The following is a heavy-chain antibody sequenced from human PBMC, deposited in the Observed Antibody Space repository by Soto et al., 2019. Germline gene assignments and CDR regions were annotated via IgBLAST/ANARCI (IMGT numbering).Heavy chain of an antibody. D-gene: IGHD3-22*01. J-gene: IGHJ4*02. CDR2: IYPGDSDT. CDR3: ARLGAGVSLYYDSSGYPALDY. V-gene: IGHV5-51*01. CDR1: GYSFTIYW. Sequence: GESLKISCNGSGYSFTIYWIGWVLQMPGKGLEWMGIIYPGDSDTRYSPSFQCQVTISADKSISTAYLQWSSLKASDTAMYYCARLGAGVSLYYDSSGYPALDYWGQGTLVTVSS.